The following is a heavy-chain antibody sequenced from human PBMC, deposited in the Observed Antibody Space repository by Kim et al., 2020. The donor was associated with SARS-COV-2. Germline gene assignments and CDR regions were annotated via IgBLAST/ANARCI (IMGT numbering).Heavy chain of an antibody. D-gene: IGHD3-10*01. CDR2: ISSSGSTI. Sequence: GGSLRLSCAASGFTFSSYEMNWVRQAPGKGLEWVSYISSSGSTIYYADSVKGRFTISRDNAKNSLYLQMNSLRAEDTAVYYCARDMGRTYYGMDVWGQGTTVTVSS. J-gene: IGHJ6*02. V-gene: IGHV3-48*03. CDR1: GFTFSSYE. CDR3: ARDMGRTYYGMDV.